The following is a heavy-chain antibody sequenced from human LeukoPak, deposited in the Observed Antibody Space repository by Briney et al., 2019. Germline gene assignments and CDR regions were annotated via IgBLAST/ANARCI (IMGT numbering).Heavy chain of an antibody. CDR1: GYTFTSYD. Sequence: ASVKVSCKASGYTFTSYDINWVRQATGQGLEWMGWMNPNSGNTGYAQKFQGRVTMTRNTSISTAYMELSSLRSEDTAVYYCARAKRVVVVPAAMRYYYMDVWGKGTTVTASS. CDR2: MNPNSGNT. D-gene: IGHD2-2*01. V-gene: IGHV1-8*01. CDR3: ARAKRVVVVPAAMRYYYMDV. J-gene: IGHJ6*03.